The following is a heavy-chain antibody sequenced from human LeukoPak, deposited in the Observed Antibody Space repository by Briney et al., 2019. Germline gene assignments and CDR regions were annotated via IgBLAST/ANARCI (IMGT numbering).Heavy chain of an antibody. CDR2: IYTSGST. D-gene: IGHD4-17*01. CDR3: ARVDLYGAVDAFDI. CDR1: GGSISSYY. Sequence: SETLSLTCTVSGGSISSYYWSWIRQPAGKGLEWIGRIYTSGSTNYNPSLKSRVTMSVDTSKNQFSLKLSSVTAAGTAVYYCARVDLYGAVDAFDIWGQGTMVTVSS. V-gene: IGHV4-4*07. J-gene: IGHJ3*02.